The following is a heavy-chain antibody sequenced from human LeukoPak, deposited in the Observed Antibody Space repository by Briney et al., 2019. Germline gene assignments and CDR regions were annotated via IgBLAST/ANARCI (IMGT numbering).Heavy chain of an antibody. CDR3: ARGERGYYYDSSGYPDY. Sequence: GGSLRLSCAASGFIFSSYGMHWVRQAPGKGLEWVAVIWFDGGNKYYADSVKGRFTISRDNSKNTLYLQMNSLRAEDTAVYYCARGERGYYYDSSGYPDYWGQGTLVTVSS. CDR1: GFIFSSYG. CDR2: IWFDGGNK. J-gene: IGHJ4*02. V-gene: IGHV3-33*01. D-gene: IGHD3-22*01.